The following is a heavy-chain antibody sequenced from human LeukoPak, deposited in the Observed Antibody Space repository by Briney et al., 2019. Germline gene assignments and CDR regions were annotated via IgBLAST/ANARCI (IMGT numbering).Heavy chain of an antibody. J-gene: IGHJ4*02. D-gene: IGHD5-12*01. Sequence: QPGGSLGLSCAASGFTFSSYEMNWVRQAPGKGLEWVSYISSSGTTIYYADSVKGRFTISRDNAKNSLYLQMNSLRAEDTAVYYCARDGDIVATIAFCDYWGQGTLVTVSS. CDR1: GFTFSSYE. CDR2: ISSSGTTI. CDR3: ARDGDIVATIAFCDY. V-gene: IGHV3-48*03.